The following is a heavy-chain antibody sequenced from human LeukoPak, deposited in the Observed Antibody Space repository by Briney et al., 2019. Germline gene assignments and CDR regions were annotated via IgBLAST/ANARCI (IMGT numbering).Heavy chain of an antibody. V-gene: IGHV3-33*01. D-gene: IGHD2-15*01. J-gene: IGHJ4*02. CDR1: GFTFSSYG. CDR2: IWYDGSNK. CDR3: ARDNSAATTFDY. Sequence: GGSLRLSCAASGFTFSSYGMHWVRQAPGKGLEWVAVIWYDGSNKYYADSVKGRFTISRDNSKNTLYLRMNSLRAEDTAVYYCARDNSAATTFDYWGQGTLVTVSS.